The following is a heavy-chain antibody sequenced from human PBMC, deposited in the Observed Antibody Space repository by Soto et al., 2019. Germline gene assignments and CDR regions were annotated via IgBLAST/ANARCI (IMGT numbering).Heavy chain of an antibody. CDR2: ISAYNGNT. D-gene: IGHD3-22*01. V-gene: IGHV1-18*01. J-gene: IGHJ4*02. Sequence: QVQLVQSGAEVKKPGASVKVSCKASGYTFTSYGLSWVRQAPGQGLEWMGGISAYNGNTNYAEKLQGRVTMTTDTSTSTAYMELRSLRSDDTAVYYCARGGQNGYYDSRAMVDYWGQGTLVTVSS. CDR1: GYTFTSYG. CDR3: ARGGQNGYYDSRAMVDY.